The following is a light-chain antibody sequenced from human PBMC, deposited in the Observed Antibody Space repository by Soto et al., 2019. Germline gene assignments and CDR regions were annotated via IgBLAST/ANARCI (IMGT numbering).Light chain of an antibody. CDR1: QSVSSSY. J-gene: IGKJ1*01. CDR2: GAS. V-gene: IGKV3-20*01. CDR3: QQYGSSSTWT. Sequence: EIVLTQSPGTLSLSPGERATLSCRASQSVSSSYLAWYQQKPGQAPRLLIYGASTRATGIPDRFGGSGSGTDFTLTISRLEPEDFAVYYCQQYGSSSTWTFGQGTKVEIK.